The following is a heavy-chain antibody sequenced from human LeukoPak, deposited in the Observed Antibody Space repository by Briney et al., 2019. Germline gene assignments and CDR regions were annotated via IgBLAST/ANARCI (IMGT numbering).Heavy chain of an antibody. CDR2: INHSGTT. Sequence: PSETLSLTCAVYGGSFSGYYWSWIRQPPGKGLEWIGEINHSGTTNYNPSLKSRVTMSVDTSKNHFSLKLNSVTAADTAMYYCATGTQWPDPWGQGALVIVSS. CDR1: GGSFSGYY. J-gene: IGHJ5*02. D-gene: IGHD6-19*01. CDR3: ATGTQWPDP. V-gene: IGHV4-34*01.